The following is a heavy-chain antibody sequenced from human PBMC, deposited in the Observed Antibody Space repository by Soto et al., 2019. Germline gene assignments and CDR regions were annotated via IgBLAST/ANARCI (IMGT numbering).Heavy chain of an antibody. V-gene: IGHV3-7*05. CDR2: VKDDGSEQ. CDR1: GFIFSSHW. CDR3: ARDGLDGFFDY. Sequence: EVQLVESGGGLVQPGGSLRLSCAASGFIFSSHWISWVRQAPGKGLEWVANVKDDGSEQQYADSVKGLFTIARDNAKNSVYLQMNSLGAEDTAVYYCARDGLDGFFDYWGQGIQVTISS. J-gene: IGHJ4*02. D-gene: IGHD3-3*01.